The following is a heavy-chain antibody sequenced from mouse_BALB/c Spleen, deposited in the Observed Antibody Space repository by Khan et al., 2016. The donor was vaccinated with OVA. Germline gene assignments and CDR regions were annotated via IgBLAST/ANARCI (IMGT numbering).Heavy chain of an antibody. V-gene: IGHV3-1*02. CDR2: IYYSGSI. CDR3: ARDGNYMDY. J-gene: IGHJ4*01. D-gene: IGHD2-1*01. Sequence: EVKLEVSGPDLVKPSQSLSLTCTVTGYSITSGYSWHWIRQFPGNKLEWMAYIYYSGSINYNPSLKSRISITRDTSKHQFFLQLNSVTTEDTATYNCARDGNYMDYWGQGTSVTVSS. CDR1: GYSITSGYS.